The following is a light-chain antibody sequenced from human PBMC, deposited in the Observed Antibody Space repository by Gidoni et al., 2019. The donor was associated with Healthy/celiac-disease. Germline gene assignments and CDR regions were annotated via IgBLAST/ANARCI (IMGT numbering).Light chain of an antibody. Sequence: EIDLTQSPATLSLSPGERAALSCRASQSVSSYLAWYQQKPGQAPRLLIYDASNRATGSPARFTGSGSGTDGTLTIRCLEPEDFALYDCQQRSNWWTFGQGTKVEIK. CDR2: DAS. CDR3: QQRSNWWT. J-gene: IGKJ1*01. V-gene: IGKV3-11*01. CDR1: QSVSSY.